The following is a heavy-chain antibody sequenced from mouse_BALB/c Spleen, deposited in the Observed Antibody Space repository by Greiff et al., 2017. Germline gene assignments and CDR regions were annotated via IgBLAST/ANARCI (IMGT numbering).Heavy chain of an antibody. CDR3: TLLEDYDYDGFAY. V-gene: IGHV1S22*01. CDR1: GYTFTSYW. J-gene: IGHJ3*01. D-gene: IGHD2-4*01. Sequence: LQQPGSELVRPGASVKLSCKASGYTFTSYWMHWVKQRPGQGLEWIGNIYPGSGSTNYDEKFKSKATLTVDTSSSTAYMQLSSLTSEDSAVYYCTLLEDYDYDGFAYWGQGTLVTVSA. CDR2: IYPGSGST.